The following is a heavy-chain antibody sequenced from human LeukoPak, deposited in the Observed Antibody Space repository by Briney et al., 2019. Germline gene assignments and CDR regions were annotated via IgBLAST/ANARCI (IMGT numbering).Heavy chain of an antibody. J-gene: IGHJ4*02. CDR1: GFTFDDYA. CDR2: ISWNSGRI. CDR3: ARGRGYYSDY. D-gene: IGHD6-13*01. V-gene: IGHV3-9*01. Sequence: GGSLRLSCAASGFTFDDYAMYWVRQAPGKGLEWVAGISWNSGRIGYGDSVKGRFTISRDNAKNTLYLQMNSLRAEDTAVYYCARGRGYYSDYWGQGTLVTVSS.